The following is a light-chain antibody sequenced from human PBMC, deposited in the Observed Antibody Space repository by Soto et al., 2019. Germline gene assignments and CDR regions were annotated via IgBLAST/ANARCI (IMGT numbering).Light chain of an antibody. J-gene: IGKJ1*01. Sequence: VLTQYPGTLSLSPGERATLSCRASQPLXFNYVAWYQQKPGQAPRLLXNPASRRATGSPDRFSGSGSAMDFTLTISSLEPKDFAVYYCQQSGDAKWTFGQGTKVDIK. CDR3: QQSGDAKWT. V-gene: IGKV3-20*01. CDR2: PAS. CDR1: QPLXFNY.